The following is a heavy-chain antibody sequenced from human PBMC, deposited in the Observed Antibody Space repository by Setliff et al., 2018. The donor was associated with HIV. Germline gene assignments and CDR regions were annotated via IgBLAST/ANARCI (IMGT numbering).Heavy chain of an antibody. J-gene: IGHJ4*02. Sequence: SETLSLTCVVSGGSITSSAWWYWVRQSPGRRPEWIGKIYHTGSTNYNASFKSRVTISLDRSKSQFSLRLSSVTAADAAVHYCARGPATPTSYDYLWGSYRPRDYLDSWGQGALVTVSS. V-gene: IGHV4-4*02. CDR2: IYHTGST. D-gene: IGHD3-16*02. CDR3: ARGPATPTSYDYLWGSYRPRDYLDS. CDR1: GGSITSSAW.